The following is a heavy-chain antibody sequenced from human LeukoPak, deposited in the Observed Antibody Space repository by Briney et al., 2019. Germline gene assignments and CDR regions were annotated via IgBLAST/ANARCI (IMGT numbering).Heavy chain of an antibody. V-gene: IGHV1-69*13. D-gene: IGHD1-26*01. CDR3: ARLGGSNGAFDI. J-gene: IGHJ3*02. Sequence: SVKVSCKASGYTLTNYALNWVRQAPGQGLEWMGGIIPIFGTANYAQKFQGRVTITADESTSTAYMELSSLRSEDTAVYYCARLGGSNGAFDIWGQGTMVTVSS. CDR2: IIPIFGTA. CDR1: GYTLTNYA.